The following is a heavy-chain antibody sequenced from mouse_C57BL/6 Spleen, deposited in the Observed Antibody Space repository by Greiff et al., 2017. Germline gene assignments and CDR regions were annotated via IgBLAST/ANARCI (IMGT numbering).Heavy chain of an antibody. J-gene: IGHJ2*01. V-gene: IGHV1-61*01. CDR3: ARWLEGYFDY. CDR1: GYTFTSYW. Sequence: VQLQQPGAELVRPGSSVKLSCKASGYTFTSYWMDWVKQRPGQGLEWIGNIYPSDSETHYNQKFKDKATLTVDKSSSTAYMQLSSLTSEDSAVYYCARWLEGYFDYWGQGTTLTVSS. CDR2: IYPSDSET. D-gene: IGHD2-2*01.